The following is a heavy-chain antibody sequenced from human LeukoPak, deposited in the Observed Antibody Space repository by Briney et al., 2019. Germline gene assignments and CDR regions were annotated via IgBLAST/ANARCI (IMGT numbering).Heavy chain of an antibody. J-gene: IGHJ5*02. V-gene: IGHV1-46*01. CDR2: INPSGDNT. CDR3: ARDNSLRDTAWWFDP. CDR1: GYTFTNNF. Sequence: ASVKVSRKASGYTFTNNFMHWVRQAPGQGLEWTGIINPSGDNTWYAQKFQGRVTMTRDMATSTDYLEVSSLRSEDTAVYYCARDNSLRDTAWWFDPWGQGTLVTVSS. D-gene: IGHD5-24*01.